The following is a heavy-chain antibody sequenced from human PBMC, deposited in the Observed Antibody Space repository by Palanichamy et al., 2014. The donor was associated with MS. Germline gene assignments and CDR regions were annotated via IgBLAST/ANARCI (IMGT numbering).Heavy chain of an antibody. D-gene: IGHD3-10*01. V-gene: IGHV3-23*01. CDR2: VSSGSSST. Sequence: EVQLLESGGGLVQPGGSLRLSCAASGFTFSTYAMGWVRQAPGKGLEWVSTVSSGSSSTNYADSVKGRFTISRDNSKNMLYLQMNSLRAEDTALYYCVKYYYTLGSTFDPWGQGTLVTVSS. J-gene: IGHJ5*02. CDR3: VKYYYTLGSTFDP. CDR1: GFTFSTYA.